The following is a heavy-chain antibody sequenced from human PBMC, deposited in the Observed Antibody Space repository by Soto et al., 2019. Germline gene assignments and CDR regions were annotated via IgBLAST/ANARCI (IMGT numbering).Heavy chain of an antibody. CDR3: APDYGGTSHWSLYDI. CDR1: GGAITTYY. V-gene: IGHV4-59*01. Sequence: SETRSLTCSVSGGAITTYYWSWLRQPPGKTLEWIGYIYYSGTSNYNPSLKSRVTMSVDTCRNQFSVRLTSVTAADTAVYYCAPDYGGTSHWSLYDIWGQGTLVTVSS. J-gene: IGHJ3*02. D-gene: IGHD4-17*01. CDR2: IYYSGTS.